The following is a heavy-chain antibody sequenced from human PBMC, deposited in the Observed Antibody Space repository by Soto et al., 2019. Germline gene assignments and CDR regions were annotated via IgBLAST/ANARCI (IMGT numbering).Heavy chain of an antibody. Sequence: QVQLQESGPGLVKPSGTLSLTCAVSGGSISSSHWWTWVRQSPGKGLEYIGEISHSGTSNSNPSLKSRVTISVDKSENHFSLTLTSVTDADTAVYHCARVVLTITRGAFDAWGQGTLVILSS. CDR3: ARVVLTITRGAFDA. D-gene: IGHD3-9*01. V-gene: IGHV4-4*02. J-gene: IGHJ3*01. CDR2: ISHSGTS. CDR1: GGSISSSHW.